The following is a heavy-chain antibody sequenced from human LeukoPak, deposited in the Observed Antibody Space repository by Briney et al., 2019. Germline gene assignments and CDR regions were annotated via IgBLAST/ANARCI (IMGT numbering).Heavy chain of an antibody. V-gene: IGHV3-33*01. J-gene: IGHJ4*02. CDR1: GFTFSSYG. Sequence: GGSLRLSCAASGFTFSSYGMHWVRQAPGKGPEWVAVIWYDGSNKYYADSVKGRFTISRDNSKNTLYLQMNSLRAEDTAVYYCARSGLIWSPVAFDYWGQGTLVTVSS. CDR2: IWYDGSNK. D-gene: IGHD3-16*01. CDR3: ARSGLIWSPVAFDY.